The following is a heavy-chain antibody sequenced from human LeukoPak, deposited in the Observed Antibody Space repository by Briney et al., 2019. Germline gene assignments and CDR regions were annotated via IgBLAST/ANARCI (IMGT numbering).Heavy chain of an antibody. Sequence: SETLSLTCTVSGGSISSSSYYWSWIRQPPGKGLEWIGYIYYSGSTNYNPSLKSRVTISVDKSKNQFSLNLSSVTAADTAVYYCARVLRGGLEYFDYWGQGTLVTVSS. V-gene: IGHV4-61*05. CDR3: ARVLRGGLEYFDY. CDR2: IYYSGST. J-gene: IGHJ4*02. CDR1: GGSISSSSYY.